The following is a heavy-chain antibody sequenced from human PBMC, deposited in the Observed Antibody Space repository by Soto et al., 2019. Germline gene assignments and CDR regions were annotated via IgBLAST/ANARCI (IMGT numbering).Heavy chain of an antibody. CDR3: ARDTVLWFGESPMDV. J-gene: IGHJ6*03. Sequence: QVQLVESGGGVVQPGRSLRLSCAASGFTFSSYGMHWVRQAPGKGLEWVAVIWYDGSNKYYADSVKGRFTISRDNSKNTLYLQMNSLRAEDTSVYYCARDTVLWFGESPMDVWGKGTTVTVSS. CDR1: GFTFSSYG. D-gene: IGHD3-10*01. CDR2: IWYDGSNK. V-gene: IGHV3-33*01.